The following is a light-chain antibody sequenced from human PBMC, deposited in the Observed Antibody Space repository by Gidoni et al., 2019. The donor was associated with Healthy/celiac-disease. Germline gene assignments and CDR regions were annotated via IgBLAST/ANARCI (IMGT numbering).Light chain of an antibody. Sequence: IQFTQSPSFLSASVGDRVTITCRASQGISSYLAWYQQKPGKAPKLLIYDASTLQSGVPSRFSGSGSGTEFTLTISSLQPEDFATYYCQQLNSYPHTFGGGTKVEIK. J-gene: IGKJ4*01. CDR3: QQLNSYPHT. CDR2: DAS. V-gene: IGKV1-9*01. CDR1: QGISSY.